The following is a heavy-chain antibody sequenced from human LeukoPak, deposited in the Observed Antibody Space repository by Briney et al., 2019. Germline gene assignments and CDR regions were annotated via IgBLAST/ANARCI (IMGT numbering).Heavy chain of an antibody. CDR2: IWYDGSNK. CDR3: ARGKSGSYLSFPERYYYYAMDV. CDR1: GFTFSSYG. J-gene: IGHJ6*02. Sequence: GRSLRLSCAASGFTFSSYGMHWVRQAPGEGLEWVAVIWYDGSNKYYADSVKGRFTISRDNFKNTLYLQMNSLRAEDTAVYYCARGKSGSYLSFPERYYYYAMDVWGQGTTVTVSS. D-gene: IGHD1-26*01. V-gene: IGHV3-33*01.